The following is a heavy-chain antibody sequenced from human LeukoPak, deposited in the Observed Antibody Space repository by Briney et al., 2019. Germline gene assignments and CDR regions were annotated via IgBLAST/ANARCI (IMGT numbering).Heavy chain of an antibody. CDR2: IYTSGST. CDR1: GGSISSGSYY. D-gene: IGHD6-19*01. J-gene: IGHJ5*02. Sequence: PSETLSLTCTVSGGSISSGSYYWSWIRQPAGKGLEWIGRIYTSGSTNYNPSLKSRVTISVDTSKNQFSLKLSSVTAADTAVYYCAREGQWLVPHFVNWFDPWGQGTLVTVSS. V-gene: IGHV4-61*02. CDR3: AREGQWLVPHFVNWFDP.